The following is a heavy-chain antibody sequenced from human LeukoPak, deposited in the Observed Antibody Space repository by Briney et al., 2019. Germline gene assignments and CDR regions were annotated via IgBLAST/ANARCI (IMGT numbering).Heavy chain of an antibody. Sequence: GGSLRLSCAASGFTFSSYSMNWVRQAPGKGLEWVSSISSSSTYIFYVDSLKGRFTISRDNAKNSLYLQMNSLRAEDTAVYYCASRVITMDAFDIWGQGTMVTVSS. CDR2: ISSSSTYI. J-gene: IGHJ3*02. CDR1: GFTFSSYS. CDR3: ASRVITMDAFDI. V-gene: IGHV3-21*01. D-gene: IGHD3-16*01.